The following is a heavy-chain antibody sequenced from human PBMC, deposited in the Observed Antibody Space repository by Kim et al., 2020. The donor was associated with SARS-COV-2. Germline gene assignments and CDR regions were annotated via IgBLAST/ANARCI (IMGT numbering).Heavy chain of an antibody. CDR2: ISSDGGRI. CDR3: ASLSVPIDY. Sequence: GGSLRLSCAASGFSFSTYWMHWVRQAPGKGLVWVSEISSDGGRIGYADSVKGRFTISRDNAKNTLYLQMNSLTGEDTAVYYCASLSVPIDYWGQGTLVTVSS. CDR1: GFSFSTYW. J-gene: IGHJ4*02. D-gene: IGHD6-6*01. V-gene: IGHV3-74*01.